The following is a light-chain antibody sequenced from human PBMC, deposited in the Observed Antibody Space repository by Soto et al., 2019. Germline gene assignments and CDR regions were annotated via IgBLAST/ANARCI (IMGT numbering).Light chain of an antibody. CDR2: GTS. CDR3: QHYNSYSEA. CDR1: QSVSSSY. J-gene: IGKJ1*01. Sequence: EIVLTQSPGTLSLSPGERATLSCRASQSVSSSYLAWYQHKPGQAPRLLISGTSSRATGIPDRFSGSGAGTDFTLTISNLQPDDFATYYCQHYNSYSEAFGQGTKVDIK. V-gene: IGKV3-20*01.